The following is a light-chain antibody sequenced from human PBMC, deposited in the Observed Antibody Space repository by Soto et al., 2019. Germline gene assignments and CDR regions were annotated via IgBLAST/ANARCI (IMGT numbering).Light chain of an antibody. CDR2: DAS. V-gene: IGKV3-11*01. J-gene: IGKJ3*01. CDR3: QQRSTWLFT. CDR1: QSVSSY. Sequence: EIVLTQSPATLYLSPGERATLSCRASQSVSSYLAWYQQKPGQAPRLLIYDASNRATGIPARFSGSGSGTDFTLTIRSLEPEDFSVYYCQQRSTWLFTFGPGTKVDIK.